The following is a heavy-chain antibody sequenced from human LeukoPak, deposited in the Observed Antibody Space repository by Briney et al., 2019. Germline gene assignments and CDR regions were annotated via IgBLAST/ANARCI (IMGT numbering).Heavy chain of an antibody. J-gene: IGHJ4*02. Sequence: ASVKVSCKASGYTFTGYYMHWVRQAPGQGLEWMGWINPHSGGTQYAQKFQGRVTMTRDTSISTAYMELSRLRSDDTAVYYCARDPIPLGVDEAYFDYWGQGTLVTVSS. D-gene: IGHD3-3*01. CDR3: ARDPIPLGVDEAYFDY. CDR1: GYTFTGYY. V-gene: IGHV1-2*02. CDR2: INPHSGGT.